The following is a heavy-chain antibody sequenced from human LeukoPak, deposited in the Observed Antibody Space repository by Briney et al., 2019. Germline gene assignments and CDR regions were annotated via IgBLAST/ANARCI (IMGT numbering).Heavy chain of an antibody. V-gene: IGHV4-39*07. CDR2: IYYSGNT. Sequence: SETLSLTCTVSGGSIRSSYYYWGWIRQPPGKGLEWIGTIYYSGNTYYNPSLKSRVTISVDTSKNQFSLKLSSVTAADTAVYYCARSQTYYDYVWGSYRYSHFDYWGQGTLVTVSS. CDR1: GGSIRSSYYY. CDR3: ARSQTYYDYVWGSYRYSHFDY. J-gene: IGHJ4*02. D-gene: IGHD3-16*02.